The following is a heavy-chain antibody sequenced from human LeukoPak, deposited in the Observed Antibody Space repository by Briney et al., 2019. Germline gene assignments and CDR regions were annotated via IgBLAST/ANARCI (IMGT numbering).Heavy chain of an antibody. CDR2: ISGSGGST. D-gene: IGHD5-18*01. CDR1: GFTFSSYA. V-gene: IGHV3-23*01. J-gene: IGHJ3*02. CDR3: ARQRIQLWVRAAFDI. Sequence: PGGSLRLSCAASGFTFSSYAMSWVRQAPGKGLEWVSAISGSGGSTYYADSVKGRFTISRDNAKNSLYLQMNSLRAEDTAVYYCARQRIQLWVRAAFDIWGQGTMATVSS.